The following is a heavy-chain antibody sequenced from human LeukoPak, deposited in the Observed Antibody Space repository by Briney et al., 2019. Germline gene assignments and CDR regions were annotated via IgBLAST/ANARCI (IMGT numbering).Heavy chain of an antibody. CDR1: GGSISSYY. CDR2: IYTSGST. D-gene: IGHD3-22*01. Sequence: SETLSLTCTVSGGSISSYYWSWIRQPAGKGLEWIGRIYTSGSTNYNPSLKSRVTMSVDTSKNQFSLKLSSVTAAHTAVYYCARDTYYYDSSGYYPLRYWGQGTLVTVSS. J-gene: IGHJ4*02. CDR3: ARDTYYYDSSGYYPLRY. V-gene: IGHV4-4*07.